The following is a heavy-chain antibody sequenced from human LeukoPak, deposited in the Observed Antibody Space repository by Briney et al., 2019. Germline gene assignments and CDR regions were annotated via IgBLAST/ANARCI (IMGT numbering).Heavy chain of an antibody. Sequence: PGGSLRLSCAASGFTLSSYAMSWVRQAPGKGLEWVSAISGSGGSTYYADSVKGRFTISRDNSKNTLYLQMNSLRAEDTAVYYCAKGKGSSSDSSGYCDAFDIWGQGTMVTVSS. D-gene: IGHD3-22*01. CDR2: ISGSGGST. V-gene: IGHV3-23*01. CDR3: AKGKGSSSDSSGYCDAFDI. J-gene: IGHJ3*02. CDR1: GFTLSSYA.